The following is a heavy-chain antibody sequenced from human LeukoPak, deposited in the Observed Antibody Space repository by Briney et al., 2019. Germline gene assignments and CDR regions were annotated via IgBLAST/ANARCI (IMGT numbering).Heavy chain of an antibody. J-gene: IGHJ6*04. Sequence: ASVKVSCKASGYTFTSYYMHWVRQAPGQGLEWMGIINPSGGSTSYAQKFQGRVTITADESTSTAYMELSSLRSEDTAVYYCARDAHTSLVVPAAMIGYYGMDVWGKGTTVTVSS. CDR2: INPSGGST. CDR1: GYTFTSYY. D-gene: IGHD2-2*01. CDR3: ARDAHTSLVVPAAMIGYYGMDV. V-gene: IGHV1-46*01.